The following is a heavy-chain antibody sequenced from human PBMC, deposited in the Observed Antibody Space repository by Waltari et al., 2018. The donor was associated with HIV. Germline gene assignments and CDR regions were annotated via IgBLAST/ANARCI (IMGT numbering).Heavy chain of an antibody. J-gene: IGHJ4*02. Sequence: EVQLLESGGGLVQPGGSLRLPCAASGFTFTSYAMSWVRQAPGRGLEWVSTISGSGDSKHYADAVKGRFTGSRDNSRNTLYLQMNSLRPEDTAVYYCAKPFYFDTYTYWAPIGSWGQGTLVTVSS. CDR3: AKPFYFDTYTYWAPIGS. CDR2: ISGSGDSK. V-gene: IGHV3-23*01. CDR1: GFTFTSYA. D-gene: IGHD3-22*01.